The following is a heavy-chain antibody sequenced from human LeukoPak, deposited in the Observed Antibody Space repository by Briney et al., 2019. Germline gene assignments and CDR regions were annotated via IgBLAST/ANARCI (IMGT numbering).Heavy chain of an antibody. CDR2: ISSSSSYI. D-gene: IGHD3-10*01. CDR3: AREYLVGRYYGSGSYYGY. Sequence: GGSLRLSCAASGFTFSRYSMNCVRQAPGKGLEWVSSISSSSSYIYYADSVKGRFTNSRDNAKNSLYLQMNSLRAEDTAVYYCAREYLVGRYYGSGSYYGYWGQGTLVTVSS. J-gene: IGHJ4*02. CDR1: GFTFSRYS. V-gene: IGHV3-21*01.